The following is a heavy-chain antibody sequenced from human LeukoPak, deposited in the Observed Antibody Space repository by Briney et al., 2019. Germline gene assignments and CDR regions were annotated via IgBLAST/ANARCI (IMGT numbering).Heavy chain of an antibody. D-gene: IGHD3-10*02. CDR3: AKGLFGEKAYFQH. CDR2: IRYDGSNK. CDR1: GFTFSTYA. V-gene: IGHV3-30*02. J-gene: IGHJ1*01. Sequence: GGSLRLSCAASGFTFSTYAMHWVRQAPGKGLEWVAFIRYDGSNKYYADSVKGRFTISRDNSKNTLYLQMNSLRAEDTAVYYCAKGLFGEKAYFQHWGQGTLVTVSS.